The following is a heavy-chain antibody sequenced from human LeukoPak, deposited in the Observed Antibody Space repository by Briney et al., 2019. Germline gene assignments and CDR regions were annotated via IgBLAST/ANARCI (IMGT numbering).Heavy chain of an antibody. V-gene: IGHV4-39*01. Sequence: PSETLSLTCTVSGGSINRSVYYWGWIRQPPGKRLEWIGSIYYSGNTYYNPSLRSRVTISVDTSKNQFSLKLSSVTAADTAVYYCARHFSSGWYIFNYWGQGTLVTVSS. CDR3: ARHFSSGWYIFNY. D-gene: IGHD6-19*01. CDR1: GGSINRSVYY. CDR2: IYYSGNT. J-gene: IGHJ4*02.